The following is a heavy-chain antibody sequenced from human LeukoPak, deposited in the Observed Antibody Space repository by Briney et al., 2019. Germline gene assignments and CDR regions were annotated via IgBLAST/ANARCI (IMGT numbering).Heavy chain of an antibody. J-gene: IGHJ4*02. D-gene: IGHD3-3*01. V-gene: IGHV1-69*05. CDR1: GGTFSSYA. CDR2: IIPIFGTA. Sequence: GASVKVSCKASGGTFSSYAISWVRQAPGQGLEWMGGIIPIFGTANYAQKFQGRVTITTDESTNTAYMELSSLRSEDTAVYYCARVGHTVTYYDFWSGYYFDYWGQGTLVTVSS. CDR3: ARVGHTVTYYDFWSGYYFDY.